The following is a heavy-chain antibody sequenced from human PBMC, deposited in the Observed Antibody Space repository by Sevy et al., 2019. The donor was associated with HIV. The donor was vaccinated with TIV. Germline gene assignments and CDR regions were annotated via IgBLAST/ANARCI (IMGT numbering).Heavy chain of an antibody. CDR3: ARSVAGEPYYYGMDV. CDR2: IYYSGST. CDR1: GGSINSYY. J-gene: IGHJ6*02. V-gene: IGHV4-59*01. D-gene: IGHD3-16*01. Sequence: SETLSLTCTVSGGSINSYYWNWIRQPPGKGLEWIGYIYYSGSTKYNPSLKSRVTISVDTSKNQLSLKLNSVTAADTAVYYCARSVAGEPYYYGMDVWGQGTTVTVSS.